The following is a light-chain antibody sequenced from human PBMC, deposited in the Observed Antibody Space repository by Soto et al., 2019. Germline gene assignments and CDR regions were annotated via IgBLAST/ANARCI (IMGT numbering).Light chain of an antibody. CDR1: QSVSSSY. J-gene: IGKJ4*01. CDR2: GAS. CDR3: NQYGSSTLT. V-gene: IGKV3-20*01. Sequence: EIVLTQSPGTLSLSPGERATLSCRASQSVSSSYLAWYQQKPGQAPRLLIYGASSRANGIPDRFSGSGSVTEFTLTISRLEPGDFAVYYCNQYGSSTLTFGGGTKVVIK.